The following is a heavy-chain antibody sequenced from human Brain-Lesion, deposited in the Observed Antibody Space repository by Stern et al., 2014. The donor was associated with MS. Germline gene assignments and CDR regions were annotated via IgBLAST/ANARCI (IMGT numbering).Heavy chain of an antibody. Sequence: QVTLRESGPALVKPTQSLTLTCTFSGFSLSTPGVGVTWIRQPPGKALEWLALVDWDDEKYYSTSLKTRLSIFKDTSKNQVVLTRTNMDPVDTATYYCARMRYSGDYFIDYWGQGTLVTVSS. V-gene: IGHV2-70*01. CDR3: ARMRYSGDYFIDY. D-gene: IGHD5-12*01. J-gene: IGHJ4*02. CDR2: VDWDDEK. CDR1: GFSLSTPGVG.